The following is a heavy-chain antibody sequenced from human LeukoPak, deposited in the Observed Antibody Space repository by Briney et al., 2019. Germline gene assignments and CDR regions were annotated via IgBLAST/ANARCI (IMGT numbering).Heavy chain of an antibody. D-gene: IGHD3-3*01. CDR3: AKDLRDFWSGFWFDP. CDR1: GFTFSNAW. CDR2: ISGSGGSI. Sequence: GGSLRLSCAASGFTFSNAWMSWVRQAPGKGLEWVSAISGSGGSIYYADSVKGRFTISRDNSKNTLYLQMNSLRAEDTAVYYCAKDLRDFWSGFWFDPWGQGTLVTVSS. J-gene: IGHJ5*02. V-gene: IGHV3-23*01.